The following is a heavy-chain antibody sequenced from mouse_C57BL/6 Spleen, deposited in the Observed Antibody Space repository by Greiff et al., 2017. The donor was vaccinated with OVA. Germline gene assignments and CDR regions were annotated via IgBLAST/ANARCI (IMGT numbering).Heavy chain of an antibody. D-gene: IGHD1-1*01. J-gene: IGHJ2*01. Sequence: EVQLQQSGPELVKPGASVKISCKASGYTFTDYYMNWVKQSHGKSLEWIGDINPNNGGTSYNQKFKGKATLTVDKSSSTADMERRSLTSEDSAVYYCAYYYGSSYDDYWGQGTTLTVSS. CDR1: GYTFTDYY. CDR3: AYYYGSSYDDY. CDR2: INPNNGGT. V-gene: IGHV1-26*01.